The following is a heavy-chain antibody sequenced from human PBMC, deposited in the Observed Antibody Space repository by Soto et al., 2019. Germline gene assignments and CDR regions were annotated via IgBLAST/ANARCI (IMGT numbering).Heavy chain of an antibody. D-gene: IGHD3-10*01. J-gene: IGHJ5*02. CDR2: ISYDGSNK. CDR1: GFTFSSYA. V-gene: IGHV3-30-3*01. CDR3: ARAFNMAGLGPKNWFDP. Sequence: GGSLRLSCAASGFTFSSYAMHWVRQAPGKGLEWVAVISYDGSNKYYADSVKGRFTISRDNSKNTLYLQMNSLRAEDTAVYYCARAFNMAGLGPKNWFDPWGQGTLVTVSS.